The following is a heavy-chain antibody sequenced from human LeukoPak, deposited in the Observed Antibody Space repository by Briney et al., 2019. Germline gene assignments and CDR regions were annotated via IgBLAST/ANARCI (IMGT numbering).Heavy chain of an antibody. V-gene: IGHV3-30*02. CDR2: IRFNGN. CDR3: ARENWDFDF. D-gene: IGHD7-27*01. Sequence: PGGSLRLSCAASGFTFSNYAIHWVRQAPGKGLEWVASIRFNGNFHADYVKGRFTISRDNSKSTVSLQMDTLRTEDTALYYCARENWDFDFWGQGTLVTISS. J-gene: IGHJ4*02. CDR1: GFTFSNYA.